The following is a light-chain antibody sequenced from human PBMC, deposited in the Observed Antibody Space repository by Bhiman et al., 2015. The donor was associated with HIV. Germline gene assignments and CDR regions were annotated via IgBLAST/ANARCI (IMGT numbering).Light chain of an antibody. Sequence: SYELTQPPSMSVSPGQTASITCSGDKLGDKYACWYQQKPGQSPVLVIYEDTKRPSGIPERISGTNSGNTATLTISGTQAMDEADYYCQAWDSSAYVFGTGTKVTVL. CDR2: EDT. CDR1: KLGDKY. J-gene: IGLJ1*01. CDR3: QAWDSSAYV. V-gene: IGLV3-1*01.